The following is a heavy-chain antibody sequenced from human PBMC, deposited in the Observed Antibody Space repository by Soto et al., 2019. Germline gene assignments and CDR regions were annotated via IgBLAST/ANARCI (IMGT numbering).Heavy chain of an antibody. CDR1: GFNFNTYW. V-gene: IGHV3-7*02. CDR3: AKYSGDYSFEN. CDR2: MNHDGSLI. D-gene: IGHD1-26*01. J-gene: IGHJ4*02. Sequence: EVHLVESGGDLVQPGGSLRLTCAVSGFNFNTYWMSWVRQAPGKGLEWVTNMNHDGSLIYYLDSVKGRFTIARDNAKNLLFLQMTTLRAEDTAVYYCAKYSGDYSFENWGQGTLVTVSS.